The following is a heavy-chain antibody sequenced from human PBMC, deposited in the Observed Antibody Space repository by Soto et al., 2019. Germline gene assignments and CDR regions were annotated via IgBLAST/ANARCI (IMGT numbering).Heavy chain of an antibody. D-gene: IGHD2-2*01. J-gene: IGHJ5*02. CDR3: AKLFLTYQLMGNGFDP. CDR2: ISGSGGST. Sequence: EVQLLESGGGLVQPGGSLRLSCAASGFTFSSYAMSWVRQAPGKGLEWVSAISGSGGSTYYADSVKGRFTISRDNSKKTLYLQMNSLRAEDTAVYYCAKLFLTYQLMGNGFDPWGQGTLVTVSS. CDR1: GFTFSSYA. V-gene: IGHV3-23*01.